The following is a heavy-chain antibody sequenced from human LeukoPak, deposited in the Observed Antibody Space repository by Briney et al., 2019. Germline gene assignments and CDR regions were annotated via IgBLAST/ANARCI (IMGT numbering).Heavy chain of an antibody. Sequence: SETLSLTCAVYGGSFSGYYWSWIRQPPGKGLEWIGEINHSGSTNYNPSLKSRVTISVDTSKNQFSLKLSSVTAADTAVYYCARRIRSPIYCSSTSCPERFDPWGQGTLVIVSS. CDR1: GGSFSGYY. J-gene: IGHJ5*02. D-gene: IGHD2-2*01. CDR3: ARRIRSPIYCSSTSCPERFDP. V-gene: IGHV4-34*01. CDR2: INHSGST.